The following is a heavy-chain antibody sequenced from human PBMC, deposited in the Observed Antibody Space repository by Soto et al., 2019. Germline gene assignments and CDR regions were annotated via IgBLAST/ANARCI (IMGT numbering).Heavy chain of an antibody. Sequence: KASETLSLTCAVYGGSFSGYYWSWIRQPPGKGLEWIGEINHSGSTNYNPSLKSRVTISVDTSKNQFSLKLSSVTAADTAVYYCASRRYDFWSGYRFDYWXQGTLATVSP. CDR3: ASRRYDFWSGYRFDY. D-gene: IGHD3-3*01. J-gene: IGHJ4*02. CDR1: GGSFSGYY. V-gene: IGHV4-34*01. CDR2: INHSGST.